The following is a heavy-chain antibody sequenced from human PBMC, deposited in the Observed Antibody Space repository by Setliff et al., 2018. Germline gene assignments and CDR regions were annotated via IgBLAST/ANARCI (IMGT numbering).Heavy chain of an antibody. CDR3: ARASGGARGVFFDY. J-gene: IGHJ4*01. CDR1: DGSLSTYY. Sequence: PSETLSLTCTVSDGSLSTYYWSWIRQPPGKGLEFIGYVYYSGTANYSPSLRSRLTISVDTSKNQFSLKLRSVTAADTAVYYCARASGGARGVFFDYW. D-gene: IGHD3-10*01. V-gene: IGHV4-59*01. CDR2: VYYSGTA.